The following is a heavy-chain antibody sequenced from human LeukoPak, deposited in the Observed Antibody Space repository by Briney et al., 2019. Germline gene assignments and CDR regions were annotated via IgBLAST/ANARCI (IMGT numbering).Heavy chain of an antibody. CDR3: AREVPGVNAAFDY. CDR2: VHLDGRT. J-gene: IGHJ4*02. V-gene: IGHV4-4*02. D-gene: IGHD7-27*01. CDR1: GGSVINTNW. Sequence: SGTLSLTCGVSGGSVINTNWWTWVRQPPGKGLEWIGEVHLDGRTNYNPSLESRLTMSVDVSENQVSLKLTSVTAADTAVYYCAREVPGVNAAFDYWGQGTLVTVSS.